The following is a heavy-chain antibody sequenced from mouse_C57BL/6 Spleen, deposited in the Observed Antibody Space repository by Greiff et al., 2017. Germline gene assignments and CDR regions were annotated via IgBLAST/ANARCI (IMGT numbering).Heavy chain of an antibody. CDR1: GYAFSSSW. V-gene: IGHV1-82*01. CDR3: AREDYYGSSYEGY. Sequence: QVQLQQSGPELVKPGALVKISCKASGYAFSSSWMNWVKQRPGKGLEWIGRIYPGDGDTNYNGKFKGKATLTADKSSSTAYMQLSSLTSEDSAVYFCAREDYYGSSYEGYWGQGTTLTVSS. CDR2: IYPGDGDT. D-gene: IGHD1-1*01. J-gene: IGHJ2*01.